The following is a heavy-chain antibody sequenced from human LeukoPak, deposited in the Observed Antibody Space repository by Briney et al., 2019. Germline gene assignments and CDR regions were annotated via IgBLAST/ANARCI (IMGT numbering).Heavy chain of an antibody. J-gene: IGHJ4*02. Sequence: ASVKVSCKVSGYTVTELSMHWVRQSPGKGLEWMGWISAYNGNTNYAQKLQGRVTMTTVTSTSTAYMELRSLRSDDTAVYYCASGVAGDYWGQGTLVTVSS. D-gene: IGHD6-19*01. V-gene: IGHV1-18*01. CDR1: GYTVTELS. CDR3: ASGVAGDY. CDR2: ISAYNGNT.